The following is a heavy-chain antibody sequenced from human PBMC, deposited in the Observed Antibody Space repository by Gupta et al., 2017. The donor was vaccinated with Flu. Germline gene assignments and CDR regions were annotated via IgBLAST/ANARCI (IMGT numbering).Heavy chain of an antibody. Sequence: QVKLVESGGGVVQHGRSLRLSCKASGFTLSSYGMHWVRQRPVKGLEWLAYISYHGDAIYYADSVKGRFTISRDNSQDTVYLQMKRLRPDDTAVYHCAKVHAQLLLLLGHEGFYVWGQGTMVTVSA. V-gene: IGHV3-30*18. CDR2: ISYHGDAI. D-gene: IGHD7-27*01. CDR3: AKVHAQLLLLLGHEGFYV. J-gene: IGHJ3*01. CDR1: GFTLSSYG.